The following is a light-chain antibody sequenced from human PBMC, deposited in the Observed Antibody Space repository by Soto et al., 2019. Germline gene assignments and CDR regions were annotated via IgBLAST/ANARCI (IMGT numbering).Light chain of an antibody. J-gene: IGKJ1*01. CDR3: QQYNEWPRGT. CDR2: WAS. V-gene: IGKV4-1*01. CDR1: QSVLYSSNNNNY. Sequence: DIVMTQSPDSLAVSLGERATINCKSSQSVLYSSNNNNYLAWYQQKPGQPPKLLIYWASTRESGVPDRFRGSGSGTDFTLTISSLQAEDVAVYYCQQYNEWPRGTFGPGTRVEI.